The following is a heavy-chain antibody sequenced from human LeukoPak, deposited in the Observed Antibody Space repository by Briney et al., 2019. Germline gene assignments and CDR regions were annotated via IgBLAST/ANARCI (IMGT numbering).Heavy chain of an antibody. V-gene: IGHV4-30-2*01. J-gene: IGHJ4*02. Sequence: PSETLSLTCTVSGGSISSGGYYWSWIRQPPGKGLEWIGYIYHSGSTYYNPSLKSRVTISVDRSKNQFSLKLSSVTAADTAVYYCASGHYDSSYDYWGQGTLVTVSS. CDR2: IYHSGST. CDR3: ASGHYDSSYDY. D-gene: IGHD3-22*01. CDR1: GGSISSGGYY.